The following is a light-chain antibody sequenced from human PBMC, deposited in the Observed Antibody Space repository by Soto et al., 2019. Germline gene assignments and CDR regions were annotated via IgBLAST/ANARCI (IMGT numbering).Light chain of an antibody. CDR1: QSVSHY. J-gene: IGKJ1*01. CDR2: DAA. V-gene: IGKV3D-15*01. Sequence: EIGMKQSPATLSVSPGETATLSCRASQSVSHYLAWYQQKPGQAPRLLIYDAANRATGIPARFSGSGSGTEFTLTISSLQSEDFAVYYCQQYNNWPPWTFGQGTKVDI. CDR3: QQYNNWPPWT.